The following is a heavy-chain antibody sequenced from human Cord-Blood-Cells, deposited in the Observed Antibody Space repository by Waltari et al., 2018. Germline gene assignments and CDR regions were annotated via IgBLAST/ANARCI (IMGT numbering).Heavy chain of an antibody. CDR3: ARVARFLEWLLYFDY. CDR1: GYTFTSYA. CDR2: INAGNGNT. D-gene: IGHD3-3*01. V-gene: IGHV1-3*01. J-gene: IGHJ4*02. Sequence: QVQLVQSGAEVKKPGASVKVSCKASGYTFTSYAMHWVPQAPGQRLEWMGWINAGNGNTKYSQKFQGRVTITRDTSASTAYMELSSLRSEDTAVYYCARVARFLEWLLYFDYWGQGTLVTVSS.